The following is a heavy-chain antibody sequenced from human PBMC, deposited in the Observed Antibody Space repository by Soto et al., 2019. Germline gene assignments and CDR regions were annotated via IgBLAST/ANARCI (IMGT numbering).Heavy chain of an antibody. CDR3: ARHGSGSIGYYYYYGMDV. Sequence: GESLKISCKGSGYRFTSYWISWVRQMPGKGLEWMGRIDPSDSYTNYSPSFQGHVTISADKSISTAYLQWSSLKASDTAMYYCARHGSGSIGYYYYYGMDVWGQGTTVTVSS. CDR2: IDPSDSYT. J-gene: IGHJ6*02. CDR1: GYRFTSYW. V-gene: IGHV5-10-1*01. D-gene: IGHD6-19*01.